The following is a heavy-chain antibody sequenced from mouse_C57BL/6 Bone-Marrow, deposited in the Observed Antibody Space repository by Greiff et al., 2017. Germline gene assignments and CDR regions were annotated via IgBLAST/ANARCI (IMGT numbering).Heavy chain of an antibody. CDR1: EYEFPSHD. D-gene: IGHD2-5*01. J-gene: IGHJ2*01. CDR3: ARPPYYSNYVHFDY. V-gene: IGHV5-2*01. Sequence: EVKLMESGGGLVQPGESLKLSCESNEYEFPSHDMSWVRKTPEKRLELVAAINSDGGSTYYPDTMERRFIISRDNTQKTMYLQMSSLRSEDTALYYCARPPYYSNYVHFDYWGQGTTLTVSS. CDR2: INSDGGST.